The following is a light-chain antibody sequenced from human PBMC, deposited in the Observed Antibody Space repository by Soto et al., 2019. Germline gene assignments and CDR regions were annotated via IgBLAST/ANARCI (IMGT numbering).Light chain of an antibody. CDR2: DVS. CDR1: SSDVGGYNY. Sequence: QSVLTQPRSVSGSPGQSVTISCTGTSSDVGGYNYVSWYQQHPGKAPKLMIYDVSKRPSGVPDRFSGSKSGNTASLTISGLQAEDEADYYCCSYAGTLQVVFGGGTKLTVL. CDR3: CSYAGTLQVV. V-gene: IGLV2-11*01. J-gene: IGLJ2*01.